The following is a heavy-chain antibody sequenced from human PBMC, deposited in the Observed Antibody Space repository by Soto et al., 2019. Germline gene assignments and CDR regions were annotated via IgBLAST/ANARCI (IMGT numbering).Heavy chain of an antibody. CDR2: ISGSGGST. D-gene: IGHD3-3*01. CDR3: AKGLQYYDFWSGYYFDY. J-gene: IGHJ4*02. V-gene: IGHV3-23*01. Sequence: VGSLRLSCAASGFTFSSYAMSWVRQAPGKGLEWVSAISGSGGSTYYADSVKGRFTISRDNSKNTLYLQMNSLRAEDTAVYYCAKGLQYYDFWSGYYFDYWGQGTLVTVSS. CDR1: GFTFSSYA.